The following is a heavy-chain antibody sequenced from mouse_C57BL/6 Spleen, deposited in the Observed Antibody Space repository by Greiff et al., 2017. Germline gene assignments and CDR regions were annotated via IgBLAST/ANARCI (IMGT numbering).Heavy chain of an antibody. V-gene: IGHV3-8*01. CDR3: ARWGYSNYGYAMDY. CDR1: GYSITSDY. Sequence: EVHLVESGPGLAKPSQTLSLTCSVTGYSITSDYWNWIRKFPGNKLEYMGYISYSGSTYYNPSLKCRITITRDTSKSQYYLQLNSGTTEDTATYYCARWGYSNYGYAMDYWGQGTSGTVSS. CDR2: ISYSGST. D-gene: IGHD2-5*01. J-gene: IGHJ4*01.